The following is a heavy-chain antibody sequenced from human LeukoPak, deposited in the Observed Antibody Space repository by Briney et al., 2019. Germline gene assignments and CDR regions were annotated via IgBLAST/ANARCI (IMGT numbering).Heavy chain of an antibody. V-gene: IGHV3-23*01. Sequence: GGSLRLSCAASGFTFSSYGMSWVRQAPGKGLEWVSAISGSGGSTYYADSVKGRFTISRDNSKNTLYLQMNSLRAEDTAVYYCAKDPIVRRVVPADHDYWGQGTLVTVSS. CDR1: GFTFSSYG. CDR2: ISGSGGST. J-gene: IGHJ4*02. D-gene: IGHD2-2*01. CDR3: AKDPIVRRVVPADHDY.